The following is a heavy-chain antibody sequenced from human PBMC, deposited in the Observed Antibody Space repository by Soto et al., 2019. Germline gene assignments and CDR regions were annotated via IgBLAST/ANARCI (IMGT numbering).Heavy chain of an antibody. J-gene: IGHJ4*02. Sequence: GGSLRLSCAASEVTFSSYAMSWVRQAPGKGLEWVSAISGSGCSTYYADSVKGRFTISRDNSKNTLYLQMNSLRAEDTAVYYCAKLNSRFSDSSHFDYWGQGTLVTVSS. CDR3: AKLNSRFSDSSHFDY. V-gene: IGHV3-23*01. CDR2: ISGSGCST. CDR1: EVTFSSYA. D-gene: IGHD3-22*01.